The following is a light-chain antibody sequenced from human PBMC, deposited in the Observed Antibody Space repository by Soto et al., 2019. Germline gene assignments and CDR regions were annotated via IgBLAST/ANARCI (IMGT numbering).Light chain of an antibody. CDR3: CSYAVTDVL. Sequence: QSALTQPRSVSGSPGQSVTISCTATSSDFGGYNYVSWYQQHPGKAPKLMIYDVNKRPSGVPDRFSGSKSGNTASLTISGLQAEDEADYYCCSYAVTDVLFGGGTKLTVL. CDR2: DVN. CDR1: SSDFGGYNY. V-gene: IGLV2-11*01. J-gene: IGLJ2*01.